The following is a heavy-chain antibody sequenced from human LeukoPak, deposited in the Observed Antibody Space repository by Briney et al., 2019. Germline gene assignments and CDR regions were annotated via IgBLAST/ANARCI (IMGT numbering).Heavy chain of an antibody. J-gene: IGHJ4*02. CDR1: GFTVSTNY. D-gene: IGHD4-17*01. Sequence: GGSLRLSCSASGFTVSTNYMSWVRQAPGKGLEWVSVIYSGGNTYYVDSVKGRFTISRDNSKNTLYLQMNSLRAEDTAVYYCARDMKTETTGDYWGQGTLVTLSS. V-gene: IGHV3-66*01. CDR2: IYSGGNT. CDR3: ARDMKTETTGDY.